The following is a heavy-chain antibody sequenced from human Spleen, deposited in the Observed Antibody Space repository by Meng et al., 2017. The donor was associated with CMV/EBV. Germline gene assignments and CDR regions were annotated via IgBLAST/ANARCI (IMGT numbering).Heavy chain of an antibody. CDR1: GGSFSGYY. CDR2: INHSGST. D-gene: IGHD2-15*01. V-gene: IGHV4-34*01. CDR3: ARGYCSGGSCSGGWFDP. Sequence: QGALRQWGAGLLKPSETLPLTCAVYGGSFSGYYWSWIRQPPGKGLEWIGEINHSGSTNYNPSLKSRVTISVDTSKNQFSLKLSSVTAADTAVYYCARGYCSGGSCSGGWFDPWGQGTLVTVSS. J-gene: IGHJ5*02.